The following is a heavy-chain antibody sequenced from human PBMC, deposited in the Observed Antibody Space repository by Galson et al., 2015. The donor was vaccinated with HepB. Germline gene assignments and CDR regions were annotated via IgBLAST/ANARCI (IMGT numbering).Heavy chain of an antibody. J-gene: IGHJ4*02. V-gene: IGHV5-10-1*01. CDR3: ARHVQNGYNYLPGDY. D-gene: IGHD5-24*01. CDR2: IDPSDSYT. CDR1: GYSFISHW. Sequence: QSGAEVKKPGESLRISCKGSGYSFISHWISWVRQMPGKGLEWMGRIDPSDSYTNYSPSFQGHVTFSADRSITTAYLQWCSLKASDTAMYYCARHVQNGYNYLPGDYWGQGTLVTVSS.